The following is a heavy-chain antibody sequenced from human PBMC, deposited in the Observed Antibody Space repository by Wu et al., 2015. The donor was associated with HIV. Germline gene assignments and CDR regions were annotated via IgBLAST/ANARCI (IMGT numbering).Heavy chain of an antibody. CDR2: IFSNGNT. CDR1: DSLTSGDYY. CDR3: AREAWNSLGWLGFDI. Sequence: QVQLQESGPGLVKPSQTLSLTCSLSDSLTSGDYYWTWIRQSPGKGLEWIGYIFSNGNTKYSPSLQSRVTISLDTSNNRFSLKLTSVTAADTGMYYCAREAWNSLGWLGFDIWGQGDNGHRLF. V-gene: IGHV4-30-4*08. D-gene: IGHD1-7*01. J-gene: IGHJ3*02.